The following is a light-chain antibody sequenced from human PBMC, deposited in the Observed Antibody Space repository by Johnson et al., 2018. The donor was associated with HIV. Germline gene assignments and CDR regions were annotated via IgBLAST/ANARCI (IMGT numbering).Light chain of an antibody. J-gene: IGLJ1*01. V-gene: IGLV1-51*02. Sequence: QSVLTQPPSVSAAPGQKVTISCSGSSSNIGNNYVSWYQHLPGTAPKLLIYENTKRPSGVPDRFSGSKSGSSATLGITGLQTGDEADYYCATWDRSLSAGGVFGTGTKGTVL. CDR1: SSNIGNNY. CDR2: ENT. CDR3: ATWDRSLSAGGV.